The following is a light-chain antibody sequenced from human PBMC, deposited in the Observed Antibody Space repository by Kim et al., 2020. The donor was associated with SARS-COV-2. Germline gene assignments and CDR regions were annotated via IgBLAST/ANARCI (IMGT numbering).Light chain of an antibody. CDR3: QSSRV. J-gene: IGLJ3*02. Sequence: NFMLTQPHSVSESPGKTVTISCTRSSGSIAXNYVQWYQQRPGSSPTTVIYEDNQRPSGVPDRFSGSIDSSSNSASLTISGLKTEDEADYYCQSSRV. CDR2: EDN. V-gene: IGLV6-57*01. CDR1: SGSIAXNY.